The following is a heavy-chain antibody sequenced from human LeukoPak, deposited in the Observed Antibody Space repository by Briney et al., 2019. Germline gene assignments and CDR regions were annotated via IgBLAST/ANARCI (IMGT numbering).Heavy chain of an antibody. V-gene: IGHV4-39*07. CDR2: IYYSGST. Sequence: PSETLSLTCNVSGGSISSSSYYWGWIRQPPGKGLEWIGSIYYSGSTYYNPSLKSRVTISVDTSKNQFSLKLSSVTAADTAVYYCARDQWLVLSGQFDPWGQGTLVTVSS. CDR1: GGSISSSSYY. CDR3: ARDQWLVLSGQFDP. J-gene: IGHJ5*02. D-gene: IGHD6-19*01.